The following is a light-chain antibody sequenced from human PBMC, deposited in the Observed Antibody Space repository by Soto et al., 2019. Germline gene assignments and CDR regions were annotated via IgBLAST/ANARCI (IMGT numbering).Light chain of an antibody. CDR3: RQFYDLPIT. CDR2: DAS. Sequence: DIRITHSASSLSASVLYRVTITCHQSQHISDVLNWYQQQPGKAPKVLIYDASKLQTGVPSRFSGRGSGKDFTFTISSLQPDDSGTYYCRQFYDLPITFGQGTRLEIK. V-gene: IGKV1-33*01. CDR1: QHISDV. J-gene: IGKJ5*01.